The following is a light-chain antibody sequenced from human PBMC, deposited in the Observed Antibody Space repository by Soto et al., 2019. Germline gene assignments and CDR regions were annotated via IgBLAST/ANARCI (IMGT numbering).Light chain of an antibody. CDR1: SSDVGKYDR. CDR2: EVT. V-gene: IGLV2-18*02. Sequence: QSVLTQPPSVSGSPGQSVTISCTGTSSDVGKYDRVSWYQQPPGTAPKLIIYEVTNRPSGVPARFSGSKSGNTASLTISGLQAEDEAEYYCSSYTSSRRYVFGTGTKVTV. J-gene: IGLJ1*01. CDR3: SSYTSSRRYV.